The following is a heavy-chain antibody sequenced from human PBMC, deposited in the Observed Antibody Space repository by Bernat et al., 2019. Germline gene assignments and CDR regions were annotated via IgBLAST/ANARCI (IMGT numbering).Heavy chain of an antibody. CDR2: IKSKTDGGTT. J-gene: IGHJ3*02. Sequence: EVQLVESGGGLVKPGGSLRLSCAASGFTFSNAWMSWVRQAPGKGLEWVGRIKSKTDGGTTDDAAPVKGRLTISRDDSKNTLYLQMNSLKTEDTAVYYCTTDLPIMVGGVHGFDIWGQGTMVNVSS. D-gene: IGHD3-16*01. CDR1: GFTFSNAW. V-gene: IGHV3-15*01. CDR3: TTDLPIMVGGVHGFDI.